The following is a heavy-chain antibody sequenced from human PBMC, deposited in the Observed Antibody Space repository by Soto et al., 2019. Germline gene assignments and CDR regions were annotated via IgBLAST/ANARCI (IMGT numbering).Heavy chain of an antibody. J-gene: IGHJ6*02. V-gene: IGHV3-74*01. D-gene: IGHD6-13*01. Sequence: PGGSLRLSCAASGFTLSDYWMHWVRQVPGKGLLWVSRISVDGGDTTYAESVKGRFTISRDNAMNSLYLQMNSLRDEDTAVYFCARDHGGSTWFVGVYYFFGMDVWGQGTAVTVSS. CDR3: ARDHGGSTWFVGVYYFFGMDV. CDR1: GFTLSDYW. CDR2: ISVDGGDT.